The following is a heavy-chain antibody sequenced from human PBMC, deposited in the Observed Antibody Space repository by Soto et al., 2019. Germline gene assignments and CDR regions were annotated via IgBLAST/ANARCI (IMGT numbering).Heavy chain of an antibody. J-gene: IGHJ4*02. CDR1: GDSINNYY. D-gene: IGHD1-1*01. CDR3: ARESGGFTTGPCLSGIDY. Sequence: QVQLQESGPGLVKPSETLSLTCTASGDSINNYYWSWIRQPPGRGLEWLGYVYYSGVTTYNPSLNNPVTISLAPSRGPGCLTLASLTAAHTAVYSCARESGGFTTGPCLSGIDYWGQGTLVTVSP. V-gene: IGHV4-59*13. CDR2: VYYSGVT.